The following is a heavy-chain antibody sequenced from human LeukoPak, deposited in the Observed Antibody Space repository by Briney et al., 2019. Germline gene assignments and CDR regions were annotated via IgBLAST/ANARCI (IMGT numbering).Heavy chain of an antibody. CDR1: GGSISSSSYY. Sequence: SETLSLTCTVSGGSISSSSYYWGWVRQPPGKGLEWIGNIYYSGRTYYNPSLKSRVTFSVVTSKNQFSLKVNSVTAADTAVYYCARKTLKYSNSWYVDYWGQGTLVTVSP. CDR2: IYYSGRT. CDR3: ARKTLKYSNSWYVDY. V-gene: IGHV4-39*01. D-gene: IGHD6-13*01. J-gene: IGHJ4*02.